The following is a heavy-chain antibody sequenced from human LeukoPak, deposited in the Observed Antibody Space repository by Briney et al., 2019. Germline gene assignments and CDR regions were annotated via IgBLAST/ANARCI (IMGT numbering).Heavy chain of an antibody. CDR1: VGTFSRYV. Sequence: ASVKVSCKASVGTFSRYVISWVRQAPGQGLDWMGGIIPIFGTANYAQKFQGRVTITTYESTSTAYMDLNSVGFEDTAVYYCARGDTAMVQVYYWGQGTLVTVSS. CDR2: IIPIFGTA. V-gene: IGHV1-69*05. D-gene: IGHD5-18*01. CDR3: ARGDTAMVQVYY. J-gene: IGHJ4*02.